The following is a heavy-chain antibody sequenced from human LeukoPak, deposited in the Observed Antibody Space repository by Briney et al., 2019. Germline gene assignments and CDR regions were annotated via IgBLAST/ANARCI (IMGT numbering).Heavy chain of an antibody. CDR1: GYTFTGYY. D-gene: IGHD5/OR15-5a*01. CDR3: ARGVLRGRNWFDP. CDR2: INPNSGGT. J-gene: IGHJ5*02. Sequence: ASVKVSCKASGYTFTGYYIHWVRQAPGQGLEWVGWINPNSGGTNYAQKLQGRVTMTRDTSISTAYMELSRLRSDDTAVYYCARGVLRGRNWFDPWGQGTLVTVSS. V-gene: IGHV1-2*02.